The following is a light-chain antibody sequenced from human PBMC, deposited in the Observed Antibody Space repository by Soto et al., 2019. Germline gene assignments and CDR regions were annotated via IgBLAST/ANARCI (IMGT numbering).Light chain of an antibody. CDR1: QSVRSN. J-gene: IGKJ4*01. Sequence: EIVMTQSPATLSVSPGERATLSCRASQSVRSNLAWYQQKPGQAPRLLIYGASTRATGIPARFSGSGSGTEFTLTISSLQSEDFAVYYCQQYHNWPLTFGGGTNVEIK. CDR2: GAS. V-gene: IGKV3-15*01. CDR3: QQYHNWPLT.